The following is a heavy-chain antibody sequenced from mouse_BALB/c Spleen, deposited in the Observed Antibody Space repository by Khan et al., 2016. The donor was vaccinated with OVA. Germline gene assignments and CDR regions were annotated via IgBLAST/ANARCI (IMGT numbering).Heavy chain of an antibody. D-gene: IGHD2-1*01. Sequence: VQLKESGAELVKPGASVKLSCTASGFNIKDTYFHWVKERPEQGPEWIGRIDPANGDTKYDPKFQGKATITADTSSNTAYLQLSSLTSEDTAVYYCATLYGSPFTYWGQGTLVTVSA. J-gene: IGHJ3*01. CDR2: IDPANGDT. CDR3: ATLYGSPFTY. V-gene: IGHV14-3*02. CDR1: GFNIKDTY.